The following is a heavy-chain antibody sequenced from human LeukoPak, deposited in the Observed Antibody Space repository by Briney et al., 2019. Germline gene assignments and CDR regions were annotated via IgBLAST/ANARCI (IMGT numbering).Heavy chain of an antibody. Sequence: SETLSLTCTVSGGSISSGGYYWSWIRQHPGKGLEWIGYIYYSGSTYYNPSLKSRVTISVDTSKNQFSLKLSSVTAADTAVYYCAAQGVPYYDSWSGYQNWFDPWGQGTLVTVSS. J-gene: IGHJ5*02. CDR2: IYYSGST. D-gene: IGHD3-3*01. V-gene: IGHV4-31*03. CDR1: GGSISSGGYY. CDR3: AAQGVPYYDSWSGYQNWFDP.